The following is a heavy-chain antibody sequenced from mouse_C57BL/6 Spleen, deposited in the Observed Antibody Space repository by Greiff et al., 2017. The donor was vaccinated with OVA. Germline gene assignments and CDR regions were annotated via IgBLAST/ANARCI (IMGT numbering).Heavy chain of an antibody. CDR2: IRSKSNNYAT. J-gene: IGHJ4*01. CDR1: GFSFNTYA. V-gene: IGHV10-1*01. D-gene: IGHD2-4*01. Sequence: DVMLVESGGGLVQPKGSLKLSCAASGFSFNTYAMNWVRQAPGKGLEWVARIRSKSNNYATYYADSVKDRFTISRDDSESMLYLQMNNLKTEDTAMYYCVRHGEVYDYDYWGQGTSVTVSS. CDR3: VRHGEVYDYDY.